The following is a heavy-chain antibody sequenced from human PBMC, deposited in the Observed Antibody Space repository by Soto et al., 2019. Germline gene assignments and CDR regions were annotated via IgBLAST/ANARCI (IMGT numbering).Heavy chain of an antibody. CDR3: VTDVPNDIYPYDY. J-gene: IGHJ4*02. V-gene: IGHV3-23*01. CDR2: ISGSGGST. Sequence: GGSLRLSCAASGFTFSSYAMSWVRQAPGKGLEWVSAISGSGGSTYYADSVKGRSTISRDNSKNTLYLQMNSLRAEDTAVYYCVTDVPNDIYPYDYWGQGTLVTVSS. D-gene: IGHD3-9*01. CDR1: GFTFSSYA.